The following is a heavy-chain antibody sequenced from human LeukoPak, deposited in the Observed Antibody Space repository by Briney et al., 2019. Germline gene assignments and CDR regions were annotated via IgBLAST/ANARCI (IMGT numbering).Heavy chain of an antibody. V-gene: IGHV5-51*01. CDR3: ARSEGSYGSGAYYYYYYYGMDV. CDR1: GYSFTSYW. CDR2: IYPGDSDT. D-gene: IGHD3-10*01. Sequence: GESLKISCKGSGYSFTSYWIGWVRQMPGKGLEWMGIIYPGDSDTRYSPSFQGQVTISADKSISTAYLQWSSLKASDTAMYYCARSEGSYGSGAYYYYYYYGMDVWGQGTTVTVSS. J-gene: IGHJ6*02.